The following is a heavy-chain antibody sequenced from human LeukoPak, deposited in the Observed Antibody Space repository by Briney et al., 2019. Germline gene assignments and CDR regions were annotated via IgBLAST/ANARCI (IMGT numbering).Heavy chain of an antibody. Sequence: GGPLRLSCAASGFTFDDYAMHWVRQAPGKGLEWVSGISWNSGSIGYADSVKGRFTISRDNAKNSLYLQMNSLRAEDTALYYCAKDAMIVVVTGAFDIWGQGTMVTVSS. V-gene: IGHV3-9*01. J-gene: IGHJ3*02. D-gene: IGHD3-22*01. CDR3: AKDAMIVVVTGAFDI. CDR2: ISWNSGSI. CDR1: GFTFDDYA.